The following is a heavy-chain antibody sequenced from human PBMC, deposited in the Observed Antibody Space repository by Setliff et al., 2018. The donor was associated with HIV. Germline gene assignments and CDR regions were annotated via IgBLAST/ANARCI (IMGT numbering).Heavy chain of an antibody. Sequence: GGSLRLSCAASGFTFSNYAMTWVRQAPGKGLEWVSVIYSGTVDYAAPVNGRFTISRHDSKNTLYLQMHSLETDDTAVYYCVRGPFNWNGVYWGQGSLVTVSS. V-gene: IGHV3-23*03. D-gene: IGHD1-1*01. CDR3: VRGPFNWNGVY. J-gene: IGHJ4*02. CDR1: GFTFSNYA. CDR2: IYSGTV.